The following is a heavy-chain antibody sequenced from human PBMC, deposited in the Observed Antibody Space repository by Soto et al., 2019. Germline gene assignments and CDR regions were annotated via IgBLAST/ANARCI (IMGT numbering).Heavy chain of an antibody. CDR1: GYTFTRSG. V-gene: IGHV1-18*01. CDR2: ISTYNGDT. J-gene: IGHJ6*02. Sequence: ASVKVSCKASGYTFTRSGISWVRQAPGQGLEWTGWISTYNGDTNYAQTFQGRVTMTTDTSTSTVHMEVRSLRSDDTAVYYCAREGVAPYYYYGMDVWGQGTPDTVSS. CDR3: AREGVAPYYYYGMDV. D-gene: IGHD5-12*01.